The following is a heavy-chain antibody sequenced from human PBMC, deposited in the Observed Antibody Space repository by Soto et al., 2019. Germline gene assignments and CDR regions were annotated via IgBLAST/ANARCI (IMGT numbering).Heavy chain of an antibody. V-gene: IGHV3-30*18. CDR3: AKAYGNGWAYLAY. J-gene: IGHJ4*02. D-gene: IGHD6-25*01. CDR2: ISYEGSDK. CDR1: GYTFSSYA. Sequence: QVQLVESGGGVVQPGRSLRLACATSGYTFSSYAMHWVRQAPGKGLEWVAVISYEGSDKYYADSVKGRFTISRDNSKNTLYLQVSSLRTEDTAVYYCAKAYGNGWAYLAYWGQGTLVTVSS.